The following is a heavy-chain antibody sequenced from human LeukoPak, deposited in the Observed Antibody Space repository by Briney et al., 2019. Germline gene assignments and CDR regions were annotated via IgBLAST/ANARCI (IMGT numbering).Heavy chain of an antibody. V-gene: IGHV4-4*07. CDR3: ARAVYYYGSGSYYYFDY. D-gene: IGHD3-10*01. CDR2: IYSSGST. CDR1: GGSISSYY. Sequence: SETLSLTCTVSGGSISSYYWSWIRQPAGKGLEWIGRIYSSGSTNYNPSLKSRVTISVDTSKNQFSLKLSSVTAADTAVYYCARAVYYYGSGSYYYFDYWGQGTLVTVSS. J-gene: IGHJ4*02.